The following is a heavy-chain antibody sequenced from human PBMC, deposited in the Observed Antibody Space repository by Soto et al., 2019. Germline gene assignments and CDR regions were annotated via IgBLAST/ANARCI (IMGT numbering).Heavy chain of an antibody. CDR3: AGPWNKQ. D-gene: IGHD1-1*01. Sequence: PSETLSLTCTVSGGSVSSGSYYWSWIWHPPGKGLEWIGYIYYSGSTNYNPSLKSRVTISVDTSKNQFSLKLSSVTAADTAVYYCAGPWNKQWGKGTPVTRLL. CDR1: GGSVSSGSYY. V-gene: IGHV4-61*01. J-gene: IGHJ4*02. CDR2: IYYSGST.